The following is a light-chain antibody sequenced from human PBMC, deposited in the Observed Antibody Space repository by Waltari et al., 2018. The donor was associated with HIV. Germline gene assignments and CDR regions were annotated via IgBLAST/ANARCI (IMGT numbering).Light chain of an antibody. CDR2: WSS. J-gene: IGKJ2*03. CDR1: QSVLYSSNNKNY. CDR3: QQYYSTPYS. Sequence: DIVMTQSPDSLAVSLGERATINCKSSQSVLYSSNNKNYLAWYQQKPGQPPKLLCYWSSTRDSGVPDRFSGSGSGTDFTLTISSLQAEDVAVYYCQQYYSTPYSFGQGTKLEIK. V-gene: IGKV4-1*01.